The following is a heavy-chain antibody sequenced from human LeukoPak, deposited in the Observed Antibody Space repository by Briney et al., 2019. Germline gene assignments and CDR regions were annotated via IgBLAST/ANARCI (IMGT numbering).Heavy chain of an antibody. J-gene: IGHJ2*01. CDR1: GYTFTSYD. CDR3: TRMRGYTYGYWYLDL. V-gene: IGHV1-8*01. CDR2: MNPTSGNT. Sequence: GASVKVSYKAAGYTFTSYDINWVRQAPGQGLEWMGWMNPTSGNTGYAQKFQGRVTMTRDASIATAYMELSSLTSEDMALYYCTRMRGYTYGYWYLDLWGRGTPVTVSS. D-gene: IGHD5-18*01.